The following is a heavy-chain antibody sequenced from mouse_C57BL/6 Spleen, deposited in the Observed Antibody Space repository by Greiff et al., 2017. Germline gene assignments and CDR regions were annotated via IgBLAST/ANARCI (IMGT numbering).Heavy chain of an antibody. D-gene: IGHD1-1*01. J-gene: IGHJ4*01. CDR2: IHPNSGST. Sequence: QVQLQQPGAELVKPGASVKLSCKASGYTFTSYWMHWVKQRPGQGLEWIGMIHPNSGSTNYNEKFKSKATLTVDKSSSTAYMQLSSLSSEDSAVYYCASPYYYGSSPYAMDYWCQGTSVTVSS. CDR3: ASPYYYGSSPYAMDY. V-gene: IGHV1-64*01. CDR1: GYTFTSYW.